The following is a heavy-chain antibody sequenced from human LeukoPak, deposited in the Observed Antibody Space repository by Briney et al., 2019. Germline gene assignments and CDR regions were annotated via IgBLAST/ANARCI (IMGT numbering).Heavy chain of an antibody. Sequence: PSETLSLTCAVYGGSFSGYYWSWIRQPPGKGLEWIGEINHSGSTNYNPSLKSRVTISVDTSKNQFSLKLSSVTAADTAVYYCARALVGSWYRSWFDPWGQGTLVTVSS. D-gene: IGHD6-13*01. J-gene: IGHJ5*02. V-gene: IGHV4-34*01. CDR3: ARALVGSWYRSWFDP. CDR2: INHSGST. CDR1: GGSFSGYY.